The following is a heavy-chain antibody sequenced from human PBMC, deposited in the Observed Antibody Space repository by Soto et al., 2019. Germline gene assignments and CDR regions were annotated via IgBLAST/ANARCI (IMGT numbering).Heavy chain of an antibody. J-gene: IGHJ4*02. CDR3: VRGYSSSSAGY. CDR1: GFTFTSYT. D-gene: IGHD6-6*01. Sequence: GGSLRLSCEASGFTFTSYTMNWVCQAPGKGLEWVSSISSGTTYIYYADSVKGRFTISRDNAKNSLFLQMNSLKAEDTAVYYCVRGYSSSSAGYWGQGTLVTVSS. CDR2: ISSGTTYI. V-gene: IGHV3-21*01.